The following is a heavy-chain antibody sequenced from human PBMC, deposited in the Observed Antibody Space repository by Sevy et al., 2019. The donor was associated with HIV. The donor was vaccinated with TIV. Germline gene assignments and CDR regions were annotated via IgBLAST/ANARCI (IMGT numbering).Heavy chain of an antibody. CDR3: VKVFRIAGATLGGFADY. CDR1: GFTFSSDA. Sequence: GGSLRLSCSASGFTFSSDAMHWVHQAPGKGLEYVSAISSNGGSTYYADSVKGRFTISRDNSKNTLYLQMSSLRAEDRAVYYCVKVFRIAGATLGGFADYWGQGTLVTVSS. V-gene: IGHV3-64D*06. J-gene: IGHJ4*02. D-gene: IGHD3-16*01. CDR2: ISSNGGST.